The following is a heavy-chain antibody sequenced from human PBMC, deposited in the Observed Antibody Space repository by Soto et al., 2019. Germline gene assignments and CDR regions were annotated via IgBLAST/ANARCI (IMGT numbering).Heavy chain of an antibody. V-gene: IGHV2-5*02. CDR3: AHRIVARGLDY. D-gene: IGHD2-21*01. CDR2: IYWDGDK. CDR1: GFSLSTSGVG. Sequence: QITLKESGPTLVKPTQTLTLTCTFSGFSLSTSGVGVGWTRQPPGKALEWLAIIYWDGDKYFSPSLKSRATISKDTSKNQVVLTMTNMDPVDTATYYCAHRIVARGLDYWGQGTLVTVSS. J-gene: IGHJ4*02.